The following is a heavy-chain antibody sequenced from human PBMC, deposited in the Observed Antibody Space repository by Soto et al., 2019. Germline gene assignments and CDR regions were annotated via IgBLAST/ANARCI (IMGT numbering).Heavy chain of an antibody. D-gene: IGHD1-26*01. CDR3: ARRGSGSYYDY. V-gene: IGHV3-23*01. CDR2: ISGSGGST. Sequence: EVPLLESGGGLVQPGGSLRLSCAASGFTFSSYAIRWVRQAPGKGLEWVSAISGSGGSTYYADSVKGRFTISRDNSKNTLYLQMNSLRAEDTAVYYCARRGSGSYYDYWGQGTLVTVSS. CDR1: GFTFSSYA. J-gene: IGHJ4*02.